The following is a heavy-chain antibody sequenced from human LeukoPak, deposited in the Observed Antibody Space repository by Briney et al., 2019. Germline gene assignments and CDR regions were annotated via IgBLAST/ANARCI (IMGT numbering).Heavy chain of an antibody. CDR2: ISGRGGST. CDR3: AKDSLQYYYGSGTPVGFDP. J-gene: IGHJ5*02. CDR1: GFTFSSYA. Sequence: PGGSLRLSCAASGFTFSSYAMSWVRQAPGKGLEWVSAISGRGGSTYYADSVKGRVTISRDNSKNTLYLQMNSLRAEDTAVSYCAKDSLQYYYGSGTPVGFDPWGQGTLVTVSS. D-gene: IGHD3-10*01. V-gene: IGHV3-23*01.